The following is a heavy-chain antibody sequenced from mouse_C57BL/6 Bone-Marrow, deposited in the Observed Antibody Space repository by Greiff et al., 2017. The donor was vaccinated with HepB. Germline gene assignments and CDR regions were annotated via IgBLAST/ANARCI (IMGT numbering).Heavy chain of an antibody. J-gene: IGHJ1*03. CDR2: IDPSDSET. CDR3: ARPPYYGSRYWYFDV. V-gene: IGHV1-52*01. CDR1: GYTFTSYW. Sequence: QVQLKQSGAELVRPGSSVKLSCKASGYTFTSYWMHWVKQRPIQGLEWIGNIDPSDSETHYNQKFKDKATLTVDKSSSTAYMQLSSLTSEDSAVYYCARPPYYGSRYWYFDVWGTGTTVTVSS. D-gene: IGHD1-1*01.